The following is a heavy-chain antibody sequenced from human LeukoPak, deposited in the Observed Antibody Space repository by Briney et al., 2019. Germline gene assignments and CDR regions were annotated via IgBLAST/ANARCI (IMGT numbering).Heavy chain of an antibody. D-gene: IGHD3-22*01. CDR2: ISYDGSNK. J-gene: IGHJ4*02. CDR3: AKGFAYYYDSSGYQIDD. CDR1: GFTLSSYG. Sequence: GGSLRLSCAASGFTLSSYGMHWVRQAPGKGLEWVAVISYDGSNKYYADSVKGRFTISRDNSKNTLYLQMNSLRAEDTAVYYCAKGFAYYYDSSGYQIDDWGQGTLVTVSS. V-gene: IGHV3-30*18.